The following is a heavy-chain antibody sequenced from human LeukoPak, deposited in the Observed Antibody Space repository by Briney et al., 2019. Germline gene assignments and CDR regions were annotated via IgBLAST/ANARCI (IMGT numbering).Heavy chain of an antibody. V-gene: IGHV4-39*07. Sequence: PSETLSLTCTVSGGSISSSSYYWGWIRQPPGKGLEWIGSIYYSGSTYYNPSLKSRVTISVDTSKNQFSLKLSSVTAADTAVYYCARGGRPSVSFDYWGQGTLVTVSS. D-gene: IGHD6-6*01. CDR1: GGSISSSSYY. CDR2: IYYSGST. J-gene: IGHJ4*02. CDR3: ARGGRPSVSFDY.